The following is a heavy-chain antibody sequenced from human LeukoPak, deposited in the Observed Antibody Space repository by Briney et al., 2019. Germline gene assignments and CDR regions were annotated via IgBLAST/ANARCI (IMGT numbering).Heavy chain of an antibody. D-gene: IGHD3-22*01. CDR2: INPNTGGT. CDR1: GYTFTGYY. V-gene: IGHV1-2*02. Sequence: ASVKVSCKTSGYTFTGYYMHWVRQAPGQGLEWMGWINPNTGGTNYAQNFQDRVTMTSDTSISTAYMELSSLRSDDTAMYYCARAPMIVVVFPPRLDFWGQGTLVTVSS. CDR3: ARAPMIVVVFPPRLDF. J-gene: IGHJ4*02.